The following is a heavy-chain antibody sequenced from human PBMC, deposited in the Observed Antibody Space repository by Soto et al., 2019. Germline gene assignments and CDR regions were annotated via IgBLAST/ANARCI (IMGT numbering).Heavy chain of an antibody. D-gene: IGHD6-19*01. CDR3: ARENSSGWYEAFDI. Sequence: ASVKVSCKASGYTFSSYGIRWGRQAPGQGLEWMGWISAYNGNTNYAQKLQGRVTMTTDTSTSTAYMELRSLRSDDTAVYYCARENSSGWYEAFDIWSQGTMVTVSS. J-gene: IGHJ3*02. V-gene: IGHV1-18*01. CDR2: ISAYNGNT. CDR1: GYTFSSYG.